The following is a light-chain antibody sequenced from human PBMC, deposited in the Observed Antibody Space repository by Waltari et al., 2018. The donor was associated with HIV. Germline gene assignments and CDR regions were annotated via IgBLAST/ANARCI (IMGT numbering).Light chain of an antibody. CDR1: SNDVGSYNL. Sequence: QSALTRPASVSGSPGQSITISCSGTSNDVGSYNLVSWYQHHPGKAPKLLIFEVTKRPSGVSNRFSASKSGNTASLTISGLQAEDEADYYCCSYAGSSTLLFGGGTMLSVL. CDR3: CSYAGSSTLL. CDR2: EVT. J-gene: IGLJ2*01. V-gene: IGLV2-23*02.